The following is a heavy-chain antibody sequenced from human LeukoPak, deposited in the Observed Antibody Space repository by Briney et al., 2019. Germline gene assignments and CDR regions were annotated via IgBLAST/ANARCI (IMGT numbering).Heavy chain of an antibody. D-gene: IGHD6-6*01. CDR3: ARDYGSSSDYYYMDV. V-gene: IGHV4-34*01. CDR1: GGSFSGYY. Sequence: SETLSLTCAVYGGSFSGYYWSWIRQPPGKGLEWIGEINHSGSTNYNPSLKSRVTISVDTSKNQFSLKLSSVTAADTAVYYCARDYGSSSDYYYMDVWGKGTTVTVSS. J-gene: IGHJ6*03. CDR2: INHSGST.